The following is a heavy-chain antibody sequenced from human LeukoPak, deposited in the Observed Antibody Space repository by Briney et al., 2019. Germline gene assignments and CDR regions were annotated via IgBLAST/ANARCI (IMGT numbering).Heavy chain of an antibody. CDR2: VKRKSDGETT. Sequence: GGSLRLSCAATGCTFSGAWMSWVRQAPGKGLAWVGRVKRKSDGETTDYAAPVKGRFTVSRDDSKNTLYLQMDSLKTEDTGVYYCMTDHPWLVRLWGQGVLVTVSS. D-gene: IGHD6-19*01. V-gene: IGHV3-15*01. CDR3: MTDHPWLVRL. CDR1: GCTFSGAW. J-gene: IGHJ4*02.